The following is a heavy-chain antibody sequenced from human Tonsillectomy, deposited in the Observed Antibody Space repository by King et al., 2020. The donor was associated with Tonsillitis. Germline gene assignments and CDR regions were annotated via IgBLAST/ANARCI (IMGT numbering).Heavy chain of an antibody. J-gene: IGHJ6*03. Sequence: VQLQESGPGLVKPSETLSLTCTVSGGSISSYYWSWIRQPPGEGLEWVGYISYSGVTNYNPSLKSRVTISVDTSKNQFSLKLSSVTAADTAVYYCARARFGYYMDVWGKGTTVTVAS. D-gene: IGHD3-10*01. CDR3: ARARFGYYMDV. CDR2: ISYSGVT. CDR1: GGSISSYY. V-gene: IGHV4-59*01.